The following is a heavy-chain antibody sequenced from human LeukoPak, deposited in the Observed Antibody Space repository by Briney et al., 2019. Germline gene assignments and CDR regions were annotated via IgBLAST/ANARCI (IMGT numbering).Heavy chain of an antibody. CDR1: GFTFSRHG. Sequence: PGGSLRLSCAPSGFTFSRHGMHWVRQAPGKGLEWVAVISKDGSDKYYPGSVRGRFTISRDNSKNTIYLQMDSLRAEDTAIYYCARDYWWNYDYWGQGTLVTVSS. J-gene: IGHJ4*02. V-gene: IGHV3-30*03. CDR3: ARDYWWNYDY. CDR2: ISKDGSDK. D-gene: IGHD1-7*01.